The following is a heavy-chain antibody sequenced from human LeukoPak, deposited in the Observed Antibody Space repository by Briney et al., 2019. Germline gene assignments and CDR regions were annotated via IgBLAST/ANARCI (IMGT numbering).Heavy chain of an antibody. J-gene: IGHJ4*02. Sequence: RSGGSLRLSCAASGFTFSSYCMSWVRQAPGKGLEWVANMKQDGSEIYYVDSVKGRFTISRDNAKNSLYLQMNSLRAEDTAVYYCARGTSADALYEYWGQGTLVTVSS. CDR3: ARGTSADALYEY. CDR1: GFTFSSYC. CDR2: MKQDGSEI. V-gene: IGHV3-7*01.